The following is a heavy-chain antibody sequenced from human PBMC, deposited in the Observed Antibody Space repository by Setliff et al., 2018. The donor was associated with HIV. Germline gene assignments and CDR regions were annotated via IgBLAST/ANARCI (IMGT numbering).Heavy chain of an antibody. CDR1: GYTFTTYA. D-gene: IGHD6-19*01. V-gene: IGHV1-3*01. J-gene: IGHJ6*03. Sequence: ASVKVSCKASGYTFTTYAIFWVRQAPGQRLEWMGWINEASGNTKCSQKFQGRVTITRDTSASTAYMELSSLRSEDTAVYYCARVQTMAVAGTQYYYMDVWGKGTTVTVSS. CDR3: ARVQTMAVAGTQYYYMDV. CDR2: INEASGNT.